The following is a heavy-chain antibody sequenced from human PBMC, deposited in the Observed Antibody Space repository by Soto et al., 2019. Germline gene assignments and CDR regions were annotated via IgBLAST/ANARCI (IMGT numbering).Heavy chain of an antibody. CDR3: AGGGGVLRWDGGDAEGPSHY. V-gene: IGHV1-46*01. CDR2: INPSGGST. D-gene: IGHD3-16*01. Sequence: QVQLVQSGAEVKKPGASVKVSCKASGYTFTSYYMHWVRQAPGQGLEWMGIINPSGGSTSYAQKFEREDTTTRTPSQGKVQRGRRRVRLGGRAVYYWAGGGGVLRWDGGDAEGPSHYWGQGTLVTVSS. CDR1: GYTFTSYY. J-gene: IGHJ4*02.